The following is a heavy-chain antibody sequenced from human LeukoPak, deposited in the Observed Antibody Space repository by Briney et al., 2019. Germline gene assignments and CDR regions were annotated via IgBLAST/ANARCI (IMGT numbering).Heavy chain of an antibody. V-gene: IGHV1-8*01. CDR1: GYTFTSYD. CDR2: MNPNSGNT. Sequence: ASVKVSCKASGYTFTSYDINWVRQATGQGLEWMGWMNPNSGNTGYAQKFQGRVTMTRNTSISTAYMELSRLRSEDTAVYYCARGRKGSTIFGVVITELYYYYMDVWGKGTTVTVSS. D-gene: IGHD3-3*01. J-gene: IGHJ6*03. CDR3: ARGRKGSTIFGVVITELYYYYMDV.